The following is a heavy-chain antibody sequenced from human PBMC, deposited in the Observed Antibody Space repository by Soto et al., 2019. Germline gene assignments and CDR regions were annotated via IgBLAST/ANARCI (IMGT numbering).Heavy chain of an antibody. CDR1: GCTFSSYA. V-gene: IGHV1-69*06. CDR3: ASTINYYGSGSYPYNWFDP. Sequence: SVKVSCKASGCTFSSYAISWVRQAPGQGLEWMGGIIPIFGTANYAQKSQGRVTITADKSTSTAYMELSSLRSEDTAVYYCASTINYYGSGSYPYNWFDPWGQGTLVTVSS. D-gene: IGHD3-10*01. CDR2: IIPIFGTA. J-gene: IGHJ5*02.